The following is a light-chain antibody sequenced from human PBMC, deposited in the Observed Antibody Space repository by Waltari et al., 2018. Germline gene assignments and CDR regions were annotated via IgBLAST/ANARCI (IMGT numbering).Light chain of an antibody. Sequence: EVVLTQSPVTLSLSPGERATLSCRASEPISPYLAWYQQKPGQAPRLLIYDASNRATGIPARFSGSGSGTDFTLTISSPEPEDFAVYYCQHRSNWPPGTFGGGTKVDI. CDR2: DAS. V-gene: IGKV3-11*01. CDR3: QHRSNWPPGT. CDR1: EPISPY. J-gene: IGKJ4*01.